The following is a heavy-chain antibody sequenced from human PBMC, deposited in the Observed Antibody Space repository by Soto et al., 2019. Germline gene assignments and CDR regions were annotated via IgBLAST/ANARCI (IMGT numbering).Heavy chain of an antibody. CDR2: IYYSGST. CDR1: GGSISSYY. V-gene: IGHV4-59*06. J-gene: IGHJ4*02. D-gene: IGHD2-15*01. CDR3: AREGCSGGSCYFDY. Sequence: SETLSLTCTVSGGSISSYYWSWIRQHPGKGLEWIGYIYYSGSTYYNPSLKSRVTISVDTSKNQFSLKLSSVTAADTAVYYCAREGCSGGSCYFDYWGQGTLVTVSS.